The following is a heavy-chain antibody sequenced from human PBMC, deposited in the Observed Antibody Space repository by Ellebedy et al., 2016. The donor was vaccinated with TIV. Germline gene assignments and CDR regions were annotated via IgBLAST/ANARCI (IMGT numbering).Heavy chain of an antibody. J-gene: IGHJ4*02. V-gene: IGHV2-5*01. CDR1: GFSLSTSGLC. Sequence: SGPTLVKPTQTLTVTCSFSGFSLSTSGLCVGWARQPPGNALEWLALIYWNDDKRYSPSLKSRLTITKDTSKNQVVLTMTNMDPVDTATYYCVHTWGIWGQGTLVTVTS. CDR2: IYWNDDK. CDR3: VHTWGI. D-gene: IGHD7-27*01.